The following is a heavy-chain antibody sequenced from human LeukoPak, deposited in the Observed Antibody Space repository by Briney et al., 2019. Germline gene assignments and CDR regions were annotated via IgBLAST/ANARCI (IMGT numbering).Heavy chain of an antibody. CDR2: IYYSGST. V-gene: IGHV4-59*01. Sequence: SETLSLTCTVPGGSISSYYWSWIRQPPGKGLEWIGYIYYSGSTNYNPSLKSRVTISVDTSKNQFSLKLSSVTAADTAVYYCARDSRAEEHLYYDFWSGYYTGNYYYGMDVWGQGTTVTVSS. J-gene: IGHJ6*02. D-gene: IGHD3-3*01. CDR3: ARDSRAEEHLYYDFWSGYYTGNYYYGMDV. CDR1: GGSISSYY.